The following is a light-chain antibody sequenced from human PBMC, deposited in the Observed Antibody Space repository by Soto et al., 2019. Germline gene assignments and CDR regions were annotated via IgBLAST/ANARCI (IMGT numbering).Light chain of an antibody. CDR3: HQRQYWPPIT. V-gene: IGKV3-11*01. Sequence: VLTQSPATLSLSPGDSATLSCRTSLSVSVYLDWYQQKPGQAPRLLISDAYNRATGIPARFSGSGSGTDFTPTISSLEPEDFAVYYCHQRQYWPPITCGQGTRLEIK. J-gene: IGKJ5*01. CDR2: DAY. CDR1: LSVSVY.